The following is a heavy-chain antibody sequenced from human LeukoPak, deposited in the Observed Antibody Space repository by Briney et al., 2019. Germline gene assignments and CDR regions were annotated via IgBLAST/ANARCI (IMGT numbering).Heavy chain of an antibody. CDR2: ISGSGGST. Sequence: GRSLRLSCAASGFTFSSYAMSWVRKAPGKGLKWVSAISGSGGSTYSADSVKGRFTISRGSSKNTLYLQMNSLRTEDTAVYNCAKGIDSADYEVFDPWGQGTLVTVSS. CDR3: AKGIDSADYEVFDP. CDR1: GFTFSSYA. D-gene: IGHD4-17*01. J-gene: IGHJ5*02. V-gene: IGHV3-23*01.